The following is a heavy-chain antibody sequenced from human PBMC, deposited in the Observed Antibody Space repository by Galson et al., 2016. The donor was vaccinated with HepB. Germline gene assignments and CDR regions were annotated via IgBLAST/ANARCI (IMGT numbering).Heavy chain of an antibody. D-gene: IGHD2-21*02. CDR1: GDSILSGTYY. CDR3: ARAFCSTADCYEVTWFDP. CDR2: IYNNGVT. Sequence: TLSLTCTVSGDSILSGTYYWSWIRLHPGKGLEWIGYIYNNGVTYYNPSLKSRLGMSVDTSKNQFSLTVLSVTAADTAVYYCARAFCSTADCYEVTWFDPWGQGTQLTVSS. J-gene: IGHJ5*02. V-gene: IGHV4-31*03.